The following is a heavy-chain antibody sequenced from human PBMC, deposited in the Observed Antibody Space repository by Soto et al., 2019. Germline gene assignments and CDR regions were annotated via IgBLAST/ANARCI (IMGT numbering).Heavy chain of an antibody. V-gene: IGHV1-18*01. CDR1: GYTFTNFG. Sequence: QVQLVQSGAEVKKPGASVKVSCKASGYTFTNFGISWVRQAPGQGLEWMGWISAYSGNTHYARNFQGRVTVTTDTSSSTAYMGLRSLRSDDTAVYYCASGGTSIDYWGQGTLVTVSS. D-gene: IGHD3-16*01. J-gene: IGHJ4*02. CDR2: ISAYSGNT. CDR3: ASGGTSIDY.